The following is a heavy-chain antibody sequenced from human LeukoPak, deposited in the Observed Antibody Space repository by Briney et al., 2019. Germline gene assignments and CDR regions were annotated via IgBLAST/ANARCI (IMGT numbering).Heavy chain of an antibody. Sequence: ASVCVSFKASGYTFTSYCMHWVRQAPGQGVEWMGIINPSGGSTSYAQKFQGRVTLPRDKFKGKAYMAMRSLRCDGPAVFYCAGGIRGFHLLCGSKYYFDYWGQGTLVTVSS. CDR2: INPSGGST. J-gene: IGHJ4*02. D-gene: IGHD3-3*02. CDR1: GYTFTSYC. CDR3: AGGIRGFHLLCGSKYYFDY. V-gene: IGHV1-46*01.